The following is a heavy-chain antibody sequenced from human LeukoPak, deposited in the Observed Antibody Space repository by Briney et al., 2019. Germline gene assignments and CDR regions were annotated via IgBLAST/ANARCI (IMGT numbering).Heavy chain of an antibody. D-gene: IGHD6-19*01. J-gene: IGHJ4*02. Sequence: GGSLRLSCAASGFTFSDYWISWVRQAPGKGLEWVANINQDGSETYYVDSVEGRFTISRDNAKNSLFLQMSSLRAEDTAVYYCARRVYNSGWYIDYWGQGTLVTVSS. CDR3: ARRVYNSGWYIDY. CDR2: INQDGSET. CDR1: GFTFSDYW. V-gene: IGHV3-7*01.